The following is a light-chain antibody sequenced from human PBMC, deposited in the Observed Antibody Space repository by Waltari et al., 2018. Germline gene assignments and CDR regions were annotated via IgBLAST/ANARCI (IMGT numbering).Light chain of an antibody. V-gene: IGLV2-11*01. CDR3: YSYAATYSI. CDR2: EVS. CDR1: SSYVGRYDY. J-gene: IGLJ2*01. Sequence: QSALTQPRSVSGSPGQSVTISCTGSSSYVGRYDYVSWYQQRPGKPPKLIISEVSQRPSGVPDRFSGSKSGNTASLTISGLQADDEADYYCYSYAATYSIFGGGTKLTVL.